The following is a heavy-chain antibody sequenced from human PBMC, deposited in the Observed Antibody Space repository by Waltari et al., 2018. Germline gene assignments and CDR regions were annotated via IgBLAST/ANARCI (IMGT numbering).Heavy chain of an antibody. V-gene: IGHV3-74*01. CDR1: GFTF. CDR3: VRGINHAFDI. CDR2: IDGNGGGT. Sequence: EVQLVESGGGAVKPGGALRLSCAASGFTFMHWVRQAPGKGLVWVSRIDGNGGGTGYADSVKGRFTISRDNAKNTLYLQMNSLRAEDTAVYYCVRGINHAFDIWGQGTMVTVSS. J-gene: IGHJ3*02.